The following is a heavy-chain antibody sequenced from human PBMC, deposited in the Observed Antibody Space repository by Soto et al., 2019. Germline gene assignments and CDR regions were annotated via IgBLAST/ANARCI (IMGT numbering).Heavy chain of an antibody. CDR2: IHYSGRT. V-gene: IGHV4-31*03. CDR3: ARDREAYDSSGCIDF. J-gene: IGHJ4*02. CDR1: GGSISSGGDY. Sequence: PSETLCLTCTVSGGSISSGGDYWSCNRQHPGEGLEWIGNIHYSGRTSYTPSLQSRVTISVDTSKNQFSLKLTSVTAADTAVYYCARDREAYDSSGCIDFWGQGTLVTVSS. D-gene: IGHD3-22*01.